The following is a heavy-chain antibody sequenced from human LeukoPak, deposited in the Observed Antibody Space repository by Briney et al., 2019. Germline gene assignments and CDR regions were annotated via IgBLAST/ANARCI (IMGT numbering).Heavy chain of an antibody. D-gene: IGHD4-17*01. Sequence: SETLSLTCAVYGGSFSGYYWSWIRQPPGKGLEWIGEINHSGSTNYNPSLKSRVTISVDTSKNQFSLKLSSVTAADTAVYYCARDARLRLDYWGQGTLVTVSS. CDR2: INHSGST. CDR1: GGSFSGYY. CDR3: ARDARLRLDY. V-gene: IGHV4-34*01. J-gene: IGHJ4*02.